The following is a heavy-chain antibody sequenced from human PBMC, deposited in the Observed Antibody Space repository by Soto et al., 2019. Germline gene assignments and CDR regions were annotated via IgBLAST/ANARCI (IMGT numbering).Heavy chain of an antibody. J-gene: IGHJ6*02. CDR3: ARRLYYDSSGFEGGGMDV. Sequence: PSETLSLTCTVSGGSIIIYYCSWIRQPPGKGLEWIGYINYSGSTNYNPSLKSRVTISVDTSKNQFSLKLSSVTAADTAVYYCARRLYYDSSGFEGGGMDVWGQGTTVTVSS. CDR1: GGSIIIYY. CDR2: INYSGST. D-gene: IGHD3-22*01. V-gene: IGHV4-59*08.